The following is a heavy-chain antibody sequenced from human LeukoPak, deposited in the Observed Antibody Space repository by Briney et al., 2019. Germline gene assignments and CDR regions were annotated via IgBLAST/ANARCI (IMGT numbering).Heavy chain of an antibody. V-gene: IGHV1-2*02. D-gene: IGHD2-21*01. Sequence: ASVKVSCKASGYTFTSYGISWVRQAPGQGLEWMGWINPNSGGTNYAQKFQGRVTMTRDTSISTAYMELSRLRSDDTAVYYCARFVRSRGVFDYWGQGTLVTVSS. CDR1: GYTFTSYG. CDR3: ARFVRSRGVFDY. CDR2: INPNSGGT. J-gene: IGHJ4*02.